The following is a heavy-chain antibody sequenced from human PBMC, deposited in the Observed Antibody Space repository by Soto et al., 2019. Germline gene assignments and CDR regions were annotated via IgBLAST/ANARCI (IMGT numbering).Heavy chain of an antibody. D-gene: IGHD3-3*01. J-gene: IGHJ6*02. V-gene: IGHV4-59*01. CDR2: IYYSGST. Sequence: KPSETLSLTCTVSGGSISSYYWSWIRQPPGKGLEWIGYIYYSGSTNYNPSLKSRVTISVDTSKNQFSLKLSSVTAADTAVYYCARGASYYDFWSGYSPRFYYYGMDVWGQGTTVTVSS. CDR1: GGSISSYY. CDR3: ARGASYYDFWSGYSPRFYYYGMDV.